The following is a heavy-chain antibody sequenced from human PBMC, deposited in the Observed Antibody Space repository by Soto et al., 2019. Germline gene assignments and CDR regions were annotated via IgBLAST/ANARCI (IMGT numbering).Heavy chain of an antibody. CDR1: GGSFSGYY. V-gene: IGHV4-34*12. J-gene: IGHJ6*02. CDR3: ARAHYGDYGYGMDV. D-gene: IGHD4-17*01. CDR2: VFYSGRT. Sequence: PSETLSLTCAVYGGSFSGYYWSWIRQPPGKGLEWIGSVFYSGRTYHNPSLENRVTLSVDTSKNQFSLKLSSVTAADTAVYYCARAHYGDYGYGMDVWGQGTTVTVSS.